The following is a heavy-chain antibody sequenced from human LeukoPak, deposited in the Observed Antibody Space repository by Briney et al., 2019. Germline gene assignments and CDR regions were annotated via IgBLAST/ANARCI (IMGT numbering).Heavy chain of an antibody. J-gene: IGHJ3*02. CDR1: GFTFSSYS. V-gene: IGHV3-21*01. D-gene: IGHD3-10*01. Sequence: GGSLRLSCAASGFTFSSYSMNWVRQAPGKGLEWVSSISSSSSYIYYADSVKGRFTISRDNAKNSLYLQMNSLRAEDTAVYYCARIPRAVMVRGEYAFDIWGQGTMVTVSS. CDR2: ISSSSSYI. CDR3: ARIPRAVMVRGEYAFDI.